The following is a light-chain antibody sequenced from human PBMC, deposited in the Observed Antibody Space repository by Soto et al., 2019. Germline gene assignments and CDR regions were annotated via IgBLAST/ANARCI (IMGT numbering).Light chain of an antibody. CDR2: STS. CDR1: QRFGSSN. J-gene: IGKJ5*01. Sequence: EIVLTQSPGTLSLSPGERGTLSCRASQRFGSSNLAWYQQKPGQAPRLLIYSTSSRATGIPARFSGSGSGTDFTLTISSLEPEDFAVYYCQQRSNWPITFGQGTRLEIK. V-gene: IGKV3D-20*02. CDR3: QQRSNWPIT.